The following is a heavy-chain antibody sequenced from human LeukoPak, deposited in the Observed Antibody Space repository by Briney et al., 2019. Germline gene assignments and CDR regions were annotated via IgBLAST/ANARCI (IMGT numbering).Heavy chain of an antibody. Sequence: GGSLRLSCTASGFTFGDYAMSWVRQAPGKGLEWVGFIRSKAYGGTTEYAASVKGRFTISRDDSKSIAYLQMNSLKTEDTAVYYCASPVFSDSSGYYYWGQGTLVTVSS. D-gene: IGHD3-22*01. V-gene: IGHV3-49*04. J-gene: IGHJ4*02. CDR2: IRSKAYGGTT. CDR1: GFTFGDYA. CDR3: ASPVFSDSSGYYY.